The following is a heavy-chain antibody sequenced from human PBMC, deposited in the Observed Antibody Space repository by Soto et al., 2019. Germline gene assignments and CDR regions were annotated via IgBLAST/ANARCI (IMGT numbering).Heavy chain of an antibody. Sequence: QLQLQESGPGLVKPSETLSLTCTVSGGSISSSSYYWGWIRQPPGKGLEWIGSSYYSGSTYYNPSLKSRVTISVDTSKNQFSLKLSSVTAADTAVYYCASQLWLGQRGELNWFDPWGQGTLVTVSS. CDR2: SYYSGST. D-gene: IGHD3-10*01. J-gene: IGHJ5*02. V-gene: IGHV4-39*01. CDR3: ASQLWLGQRGELNWFDP. CDR1: GGSISSSSYY.